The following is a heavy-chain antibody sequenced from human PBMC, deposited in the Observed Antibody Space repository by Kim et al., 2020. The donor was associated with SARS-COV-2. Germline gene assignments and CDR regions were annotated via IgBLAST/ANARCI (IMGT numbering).Heavy chain of an antibody. CDR1: GFIFSDDR. D-gene: IGHD1-1*01. V-gene: IGHV3-48*01. Sequence: GGSLRLSCIASGFIFSDDRMNWVRQAPGKGLEWVSYISNNDGGLYYADSVRGRFTTSRDDAKSSLYLQMNSLRLDDTAVYYCVRDGLDGIYNPAFDSWGQGTLVTVSS. CDR2: ISNNDGGL. CDR3: VRDGLDGIYNPAFDS. J-gene: IGHJ4*02.